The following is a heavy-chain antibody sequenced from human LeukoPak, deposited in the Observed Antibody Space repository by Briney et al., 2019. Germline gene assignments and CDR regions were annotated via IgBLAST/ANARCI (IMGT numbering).Heavy chain of an antibody. CDR3: ARGVDY. D-gene: IGHD3-10*01. V-gene: IGHV4-59*08. CDR1: DGSTTGYY. CDR2: IFRSGNT. Sequence: SETLSLTCSVSDGSTTGYYWSWIRQPPGKGLEWIGNIFRSGNTQYSPSLKSRVTISVDTSKNQFSLKLSSVTAADTAVYYCARGVDYWGQGALVTVSS. J-gene: IGHJ4*02.